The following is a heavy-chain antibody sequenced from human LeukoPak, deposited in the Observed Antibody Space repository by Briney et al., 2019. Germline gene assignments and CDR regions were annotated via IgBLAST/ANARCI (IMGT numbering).Heavy chain of an antibody. Sequence: PGGSLRLSCAASGFTFDDYAMHWVRQAPGKGLEWVSGISWNSGSIDYADSVKGRFTISRDNAKNSLYLQMNSLRAEDTAVYYCARAKLRFLEWSQTDAFDIWGQGTMVTVSS. CDR1: GFTFDDYA. J-gene: IGHJ3*02. V-gene: IGHV3-9*01. D-gene: IGHD3-3*01. CDR2: ISWNSGSI. CDR3: ARAKLRFLEWSQTDAFDI.